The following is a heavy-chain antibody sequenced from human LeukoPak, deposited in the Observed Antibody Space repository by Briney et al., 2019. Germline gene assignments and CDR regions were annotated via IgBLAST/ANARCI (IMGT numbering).Heavy chain of an antibody. CDR2: IYTGGST. Sequence: PSETLSLTCTVSGGSISSGSSFWTWIRQPAGKGLEWIGRIYTGGSTNYNPSLKSRVTISVDTSKNQFSLKLNSVTAADTAVYYCARDSAHYYDSSGTPHFYYYYYMDVWGKGTTVTVSS. CDR1: GGSISSGSSF. J-gene: IGHJ6*03. CDR3: ARDSAHYYDSSGTPHFYYYYYMDV. D-gene: IGHD3-22*01. V-gene: IGHV4-61*02.